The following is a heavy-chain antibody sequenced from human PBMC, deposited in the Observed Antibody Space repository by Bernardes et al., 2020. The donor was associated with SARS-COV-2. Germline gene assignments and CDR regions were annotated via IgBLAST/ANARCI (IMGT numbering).Heavy chain of an antibody. J-gene: IGHJ6*02. D-gene: IGHD3-3*01. CDR2: IYYSGST. CDR3: ARQDIGAIFGVVITPAGMDV. CDR1: GGSISSYY. Sequence: LSLPCTVSGGSISSYYWSWIRQPPGKGLEWIGYIYYSGSTNYNPSLKSRVTISVDTSKNQFSLKLSSVTAADTAVYYCARQDIGAIFGVVITPAGMDVWGQGTTVTVSS. V-gene: IGHV4-59*08.